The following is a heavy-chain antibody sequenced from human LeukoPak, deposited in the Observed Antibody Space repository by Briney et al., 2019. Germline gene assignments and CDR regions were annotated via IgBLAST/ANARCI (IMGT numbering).Heavy chain of an antibody. Sequence: SETLSLTCTVSGVSISSYYWSWIRQPPGKGLEWIGFIYYSGSTNYNPSLKSRVTISVDTSKNQFSLKLSSVTAADTAVYYCARDPDYYDSSGYYEGFDLWGRGTLVTVSS. CDR3: ARDPDYYDSSGYYEGFDL. D-gene: IGHD3-22*01. V-gene: IGHV4-59*01. J-gene: IGHJ2*01. CDR1: GVSISSYY. CDR2: IYYSGST.